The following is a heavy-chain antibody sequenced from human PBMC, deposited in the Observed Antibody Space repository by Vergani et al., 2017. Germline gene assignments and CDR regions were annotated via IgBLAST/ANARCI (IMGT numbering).Heavy chain of an antibody. J-gene: IGHJ6*03. Sequence: QLQLQESGPGLVKPSETLSLTCTVSGGSISSSSYYWGWIRQPPGKGLEWIGSIYYSGSTYYNPSLKSRVTISVDTSKNQFSLKLSSVTAADTAVYYCARAHIVVVATHYYNYYMDVWGKGTTVTVSS. CDR1: GGSISSSSYY. D-gene: IGHD2-2*01. V-gene: IGHV4-39*01. CDR3: ARAHIVVVATHYYNYYMDV. CDR2: IYYSGST.